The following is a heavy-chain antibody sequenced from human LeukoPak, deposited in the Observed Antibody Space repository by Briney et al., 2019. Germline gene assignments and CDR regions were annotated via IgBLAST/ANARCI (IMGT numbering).Heavy chain of an antibody. Sequence: GASVKVSCKASGYTFTSYGISWVRQAPGQGLEWMGWISAYNGNTNYAQKLQGRVTMTTDTSTSTAYMELRSLRSDGTAVYYCARDSHNYYDSSGSDYWGQGTLVTVSS. CDR2: ISAYNGNT. V-gene: IGHV1-18*01. CDR3: ARDSHNYYDSSGSDY. J-gene: IGHJ4*02. D-gene: IGHD3-22*01. CDR1: GYTFTSYG.